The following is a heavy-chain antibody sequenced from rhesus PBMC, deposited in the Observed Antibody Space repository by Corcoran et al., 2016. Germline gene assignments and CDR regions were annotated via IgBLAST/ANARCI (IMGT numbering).Heavy chain of an antibody. CDR1: GFTFSSYY. CDR3: AKDRGIAAAFDY. V-gene: IGHV3-22*01. J-gene: IGHJ4*01. D-gene: IGHD6-13*01. CDR2: INTGGGST. Sequence: EVQLAESGGGLVQPGGSLRLSCAASGFTFSSYYMYWIRQAPGKGLPWVSAINTGGGSTWDTDCVKGRFTISKENAKNTLDLQMNSLRAEDTAVYYCAKDRGIAAAFDYWGQGVLVTVSS.